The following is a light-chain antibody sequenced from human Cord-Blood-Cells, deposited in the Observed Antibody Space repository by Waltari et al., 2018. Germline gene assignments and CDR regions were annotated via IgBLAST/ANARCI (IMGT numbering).Light chain of an antibody. Sequence: QSALTQPRSVSGSPGQSVTISCTGTSSDVGGSNYASWYQQHPGKAPTLMIYDVSKRPSGVPDRFSGSKSGNTASLTISGLQAEDEADYYCCSYAGSYTYVFGTGTKVTVL. CDR2: DVS. CDR3: CSYAGSYTYV. J-gene: IGLJ1*01. V-gene: IGLV2-11*01. CDR1: SSDVGGSNY.